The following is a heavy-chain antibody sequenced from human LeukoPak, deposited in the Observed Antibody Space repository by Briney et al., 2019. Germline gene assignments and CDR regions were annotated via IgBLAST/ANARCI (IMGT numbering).Heavy chain of an antibody. CDR3: ARGVDSGYYFPFDY. D-gene: IGHD3-22*01. CDR1: GXSISSYY. V-gene: IGHV4-59*08. J-gene: IGHJ4*02. CDR2: IYYSGST. Sequence: PSETLSLTCTVSGXSISSYYWSWIRQPPGKGLEWIGYIYYSGSTNYNPSLKSRVTISVDTSKNQFSLKLSSVTAADTAVYYCARGVDSGYYFPFDYWGQGTLVTVSS.